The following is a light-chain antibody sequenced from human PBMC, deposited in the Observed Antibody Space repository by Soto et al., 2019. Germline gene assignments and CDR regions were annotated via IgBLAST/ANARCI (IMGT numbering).Light chain of an antibody. CDR3: QQSYTTPRT. J-gene: IGKJ1*01. CDR1: QSISY. Sequence: DIQMTQYPSSLSASVGDRVTITCRASQSISYLNWYQQKPGKAPKLLISAASSLQSGVPSRFSGSGSGADFTLTISSLQPEDFATYYCQQSYTTPRTFGQGTKVDIK. CDR2: AAS. V-gene: IGKV1-39*01.